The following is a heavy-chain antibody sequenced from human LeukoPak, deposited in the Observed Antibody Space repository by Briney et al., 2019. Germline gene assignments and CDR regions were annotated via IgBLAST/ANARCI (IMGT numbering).Heavy chain of an antibody. J-gene: IGHJ5*02. V-gene: IGHV4-30-2*01. CDR1: GGSISSGGYS. CDR3: ARGHRPQRRGLLWFGELSPFDP. D-gene: IGHD3-10*01. CDR2: IYHSGST. Sequence: PSETLSLICAVSGGSISSGGYSWSWIRQPPGKGLEWIGYIYHSGSTYYNPSLKSRVTISVDRSKNQFSLKLSSVTAADTAVYYCARGHRPQRRGLLWFGELSPFDPWGQGTLVTVSS.